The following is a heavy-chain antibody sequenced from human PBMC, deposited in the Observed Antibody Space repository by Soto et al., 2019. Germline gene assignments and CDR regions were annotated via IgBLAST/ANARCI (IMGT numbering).Heavy chain of an antibody. CDR3: ARDYDFWSGYLAGYYYGMDV. Sequence: LSLTCTVSGGSISSYYWSWIRQPAGKGLEWIGRIYTSGSTNYNPSLKSRVTMSVDTSKNQFSLKLSSVTAPDTAVYYCARDYDFWSGYLAGYYYGMDVWGQGTTVTVSS. D-gene: IGHD3-3*01. V-gene: IGHV4-4*07. CDR1: GGSISSYY. CDR2: IYTSGST. J-gene: IGHJ6*02.